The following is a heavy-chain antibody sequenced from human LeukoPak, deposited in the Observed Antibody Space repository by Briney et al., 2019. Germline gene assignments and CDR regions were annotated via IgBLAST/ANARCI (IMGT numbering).Heavy chain of an antibody. CDR1: GFTFTAYY. J-gene: IGHJ4*02. D-gene: IGHD2-21*02. CDR3: VREGNELLSKNFDY. V-gene: IGHV1-2*02. Sequence: ASVKVSCKASGFTFTAYYIHWVRQAPGQGLEWMGYINPHSGGASSPQKFQGRVTMTTDTSISAAYMELSSLISDDTAMYYCVREGNELLSKNFDYWGQGTLVTVSS. CDR2: INPHSGGA.